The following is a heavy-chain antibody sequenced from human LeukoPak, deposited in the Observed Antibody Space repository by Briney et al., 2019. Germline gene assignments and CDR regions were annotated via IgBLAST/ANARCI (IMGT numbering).Heavy chain of an antibody. Sequence: GGSLRLSCAASTSTGLVWMDWVRKAPGKGLVWVARIKSEGTSANYADSVRGRFTISRDDAKNTLYLLMNSLGDEDTAVYYCGILPPGYWGQGTQVTVS. V-gene: IGHV3-74*01. CDR3: GILPPGY. D-gene: IGHD2-8*02. CDR2: IKSEGTSA. CDR1: TSTGLVW. J-gene: IGHJ4*02.